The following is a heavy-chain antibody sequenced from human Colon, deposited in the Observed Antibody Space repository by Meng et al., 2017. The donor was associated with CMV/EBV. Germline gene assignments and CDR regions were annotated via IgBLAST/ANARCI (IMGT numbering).Heavy chain of an antibody. D-gene: IGHD2-2*01. CDR2: IYPGDSDT. J-gene: IGHJ6*02. CDR1: GYSFASYW. Sequence: GESLKISCKGSGYSFASYWIAWVRQMPGKGLEWMGIIYPGDSDTRYNPSFEGQVTISVDKSISSAYLQYNGLRASDTAIYHCARLGYCTSTSCKGYNYGMDVWGQGTTVTVSS. V-gene: IGHV5-51*01. CDR3: ARLGYCTSTSCKGYNYGMDV.